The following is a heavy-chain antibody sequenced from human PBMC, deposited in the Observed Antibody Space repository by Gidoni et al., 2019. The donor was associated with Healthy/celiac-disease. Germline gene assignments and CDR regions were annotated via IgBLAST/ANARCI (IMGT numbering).Heavy chain of an antibody. D-gene: IGHD3-10*01. CDR1: GFTFSSKY. CDR3: ARVNYYGSGSYCFDY. CDR2: IYSGGST. J-gene: IGHJ4*02. V-gene: IGHV3-66*01. Sequence: EVQLVESGRGLFQPGGSLSLSCAASGFTFSSKYMSWVRQAPGKGMEWVSVIYSGGSTYYADSVKGRFTISRDNSKNTLYLQMNSLRAEDTAVYYCARVNYYGSGSYCFDYWGQGNLVTVSS.